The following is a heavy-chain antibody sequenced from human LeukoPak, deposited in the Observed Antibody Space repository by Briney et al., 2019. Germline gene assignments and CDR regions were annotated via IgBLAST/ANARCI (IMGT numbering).Heavy chain of an antibody. CDR3: ARGGFYCGRDCYVDY. V-gene: IGHV4-34*01. CDR1: GGSFSPYY. CDR2: INHSGST. D-gene: IGHD2-21*02. Sequence: SETLSLTCAVYGGSFSPYYWSWIRQPPGKGLEWIGEINHSGSTNYNPSLRSRVTISVDTSKNQFSLKLSSVTAADTAVYYCARGGFYCGRDCYVDYWGQGTLVTVSS. J-gene: IGHJ4*02.